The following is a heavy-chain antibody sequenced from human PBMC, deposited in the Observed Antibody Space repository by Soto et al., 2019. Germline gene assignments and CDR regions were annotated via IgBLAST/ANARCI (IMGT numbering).Heavy chain of an antibody. Sequence: GFLRVPCVPSGSPVSTYAVTGVGHAPGKGLEWVSGVSESGTCTFYADSVRGRFTVSRDNSKNTVYLQMSRLRAENTATYYCEKGGRRRGSYPPLDYWGQGTLVTVSS. CDR1: GSPVSTYA. V-gene: IGHV3-23*01. J-gene: IGHJ4*02. D-gene: IGHD1-26*01. CDR2: VSESGTCT. CDR3: EKGGRRRGSYPPLDY.